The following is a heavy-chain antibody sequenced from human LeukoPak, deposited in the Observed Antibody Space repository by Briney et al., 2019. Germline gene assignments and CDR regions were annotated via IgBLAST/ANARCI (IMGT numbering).Heavy chain of an antibody. V-gene: IGHV3-23*01. CDR3: AKVGTYSDSSGYLKWFDP. J-gene: IGHJ5*02. Sequence: GGSLRLSCAASGFTFCSYAMRWGRPAPGKGVGLVFTISASGARTYYADSVRGRFTISRDNSKNTLYLQMNSLRAEDTAVYYCAKVGTYSDSSGYLKWFDPWGQGTLVTVSS. D-gene: IGHD3-22*01. CDR1: GFTFCSYA. CDR2: ISASGART.